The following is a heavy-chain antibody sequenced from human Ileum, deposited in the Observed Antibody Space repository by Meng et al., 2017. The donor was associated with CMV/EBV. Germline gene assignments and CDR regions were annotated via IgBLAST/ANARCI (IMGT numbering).Heavy chain of an antibody. J-gene: IGHJ4*02. V-gene: IGHV4-34*01. CDR1: GGSFSGYY. D-gene: IGHD4-11*01. CDR3: ASGKSNLEY. Sequence: QVQLQEWGAGLLKPSETLSPTCAVYGGSFSGYYWSWIRQVPGKGLEWIGEFNHYGSTNYNPSLKSRVTISVDTSKNQFSLNLSSVTAADTAVYYCASGKSNLEYWGQGTLVTVSS. CDR2: FNHYGST.